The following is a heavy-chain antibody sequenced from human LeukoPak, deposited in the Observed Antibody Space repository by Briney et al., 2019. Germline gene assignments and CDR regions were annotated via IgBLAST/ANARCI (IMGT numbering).Heavy chain of an antibody. CDR1: GFTFSSYA. V-gene: IGHV3-30-3*01. D-gene: IGHD2-2*01. CDR3: AGNLYTRFGDC. CDR2: ISYDGSNK. Sequence: PGGFLRLSCAASGFTFSSYAMHWVRQAPGKGLEWVAVISYDGSNKYYADSVKGRFTISRDNAQNTLYLQMNSLRAEDTAVYYCAGNLYTRFGDCWGQGALVTVSS. J-gene: IGHJ4*02.